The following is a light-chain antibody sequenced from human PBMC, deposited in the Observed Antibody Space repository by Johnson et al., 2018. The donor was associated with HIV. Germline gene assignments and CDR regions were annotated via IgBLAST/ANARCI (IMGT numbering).Light chain of an antibody. Sequence: QSVLTQPPSVSAAPGQKVTISCSGSSSNIGYHYVSWYQQLPGTAPKLLIYENNKRPSGIPDRFSGSKSGTSATLGITGLQTGDEADYYCGTWDSGLSAGGVFGTGTKVTVL. J-gene: IGLJ1*01. CDR2: ENN. CDR1: SSNIGYHY. V-gene: IGLV1-51*02. CDR3: GTWDSGLSAGGV.